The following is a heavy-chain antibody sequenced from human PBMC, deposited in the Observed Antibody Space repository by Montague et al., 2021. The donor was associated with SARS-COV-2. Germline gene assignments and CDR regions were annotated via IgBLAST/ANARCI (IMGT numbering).Heavy chain of an antibody. V-gene: IGHV3-23*01. CDR1: GFTFSSYA. CDR2: ISGSGGST. CDR3: AKVGSSWYHGYYYGMDV. Sequence: SRSLSLAASGFTFSSYAMSWVRQAPGKGLEWVSAISGSGGSTYYADSVKGRFTFSRDNSKNTLYLQMNSLRAEDTAVYYCAKVGSSWYHGYYYGMDVWGQGTTVTVSS. J-gene: IGHJ6*02. D-gene: IGHD6-13*01.